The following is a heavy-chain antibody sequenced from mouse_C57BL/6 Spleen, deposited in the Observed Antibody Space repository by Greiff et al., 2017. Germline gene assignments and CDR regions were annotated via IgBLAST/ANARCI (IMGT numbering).Heavy chain of an antibody. V-gene: IGHV1-54*01. CDR1: GYAFTNYL. J-gene: IGHJ2*01. CDR2: INPGSGGT. CDR3: ARGGDYGNFDY. Sequence: QVQLQQSGAELVRPGTSVKVSCKASGYAFTNYLIEWVKQRPGQGLEWIGVINPGSGGTNYNEKFKGKATLTADKSSSTAYMQLSSLTSEDSAVYLCARGGDYGNFDYWGQGTTLTVSS. D-gene: IGHD2-1*01.